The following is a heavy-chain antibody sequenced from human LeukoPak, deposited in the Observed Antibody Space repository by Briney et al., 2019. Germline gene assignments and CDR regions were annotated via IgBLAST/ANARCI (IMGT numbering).Heavy chain of an antibody. CDR1: GFTFSSYW. D-gene: IGHD4-17*01. Sequence: GGSLRLSCAASGFTFSSYWMNWVRQAPGKGLEWVANVKKDGSDKNYLGSVKGRFTISRDNAENTLYLQMNSLRAEDTAVYYCARDQRYYGDYSPGDYWGQGTLVTVSS. V-gene: IGHV3-7*01. J-gene: IGHJ4*02. CDR2: VKKDGSDK. CDR3: ARDQRYYGDYSPGDY.